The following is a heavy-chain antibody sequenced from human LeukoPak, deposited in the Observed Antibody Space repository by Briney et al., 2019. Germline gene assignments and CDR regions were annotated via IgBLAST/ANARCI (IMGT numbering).Heavy chain of an antibody. V-gene: IGHV4-30-4*01. CDR3: ARGGIAAADADY. D-gene: IGHD6-13*01. CDR1: GVSISSGDYY. CDR2: IYYSGST. J-gene: IGHJ4*02. Sequence: SETLSLTCTVSGVSISSGDYYWSWIRQPPGKGLEWIGYIYYSGSTYYNPSLKSRVTISVDTSKNQFSLKLSSVTAADTAVYYCARGGIAAADADYWGQGTLVTVSS.